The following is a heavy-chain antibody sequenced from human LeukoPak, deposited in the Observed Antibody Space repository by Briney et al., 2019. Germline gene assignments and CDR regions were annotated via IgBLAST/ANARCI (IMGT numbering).Heavy chain of an antibody. V-gene: IGHV4-30-2*01. CDR2: IYHSGST. J-gene: IGHJ3*02. CDR1: GGSISSGGYS. CDR3: ARGGKSMIVVVRANDAFDI. D-gene: IGHD3-22*01. Sequence: PSQTLSLTCAVSGGSISSGGYSWSWIRQPPGKGLEWIGYIYHSGSTYYNPSLKSRVTISVDRSKNQFSLRLSSVTAADTAVYYCARGGKSMIVVVRANDAFDIWGQGTMVTVSS.